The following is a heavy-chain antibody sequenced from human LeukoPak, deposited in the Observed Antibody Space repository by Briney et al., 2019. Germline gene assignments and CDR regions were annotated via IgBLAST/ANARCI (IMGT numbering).Heavy chain of an antibody. CDR2: LYTGGNT. V-gene: IGHV3-66*01. J-gene: IGHJ4*02. D-gene: IGHD5-18*01. CDR3: ARVGRGDIYDGDY. CDR1: GFTVSSNY. Sequence: PGGSLRLSCAASGFTVSSNYMSWVRQAPEKGLEWGSVLYTGGNTYYADSVKGRFTFSRDSSKNTLYLQMNSLRAEDTAVYFCARVGRGDIYDGDYWGQGTLVTVSS.